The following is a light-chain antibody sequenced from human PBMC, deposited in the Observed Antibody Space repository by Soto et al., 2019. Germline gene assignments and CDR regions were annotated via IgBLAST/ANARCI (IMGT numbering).Light chain of an antibody. CDR1: QSISSIY. CDR3: QQYGSSPGT. V-gene: IGKV3-20*01. CDR2: GAS. J-gene: IGKJ1*01. Sequence: VLTQSPATLSLSPGERATLSCRASQSISSIYLAWYQQKPGQTPRLLIYGASTRATGIPDRFSGSGSGTDFTLTISRLEPEDFAVYYCQQYGSSPGTFGQGTKVEIK.